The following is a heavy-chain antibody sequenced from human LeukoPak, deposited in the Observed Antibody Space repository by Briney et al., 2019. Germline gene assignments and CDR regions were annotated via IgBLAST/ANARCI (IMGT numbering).Heavy chain of an antibody. V-gene: IGHV4-30-4*08. D-gene: IGHD3-22*01. CDR1: GGSISSGDYF. CDR2: ISYNGNT. CDR3: VRESISGYYHRRLDC. Sequence: SETLSLTCLVSGGSISSGDYFWNWIRQSPGEGLEWIGYISYNGNTFYNPSLRSRVAISIDKSKNHFSLNLSSMTATDTAVYYCVRESISGYYHRRLDCWGQGTLVTVSS. J-gene: IGHJ4*02.